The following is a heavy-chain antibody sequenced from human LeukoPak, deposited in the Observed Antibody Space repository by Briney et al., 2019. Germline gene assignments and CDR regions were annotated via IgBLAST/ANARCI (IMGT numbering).Heavy chain of an antibody. Sequence: PGRSLRLSCAASGFTFDDYAMHWVRQAPGKGLEWVSGISWNSGSIGYADSVKGRFTISRDNAKNSLYLQMNSLRSEDTAVYYCARHTYDILTFGPWGQGTLVTVSS. D-gene: IGHD3-9*01. CDR3: ARHTYDILTFGP. CDR2: ISWNSGSI. CDR1: GFTFDDYA. J-gene: IGHJ5*02. V-gene: IGHV3-9*01.